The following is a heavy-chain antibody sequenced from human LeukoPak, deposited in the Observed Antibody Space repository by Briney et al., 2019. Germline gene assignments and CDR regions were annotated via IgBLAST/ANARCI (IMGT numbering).Heavy chain of an antibody. CDR2: ISAYNGNT. CDR1: GYTFTTYG. J-gene: IGHJ5*02. Sequence: GASVKVSCKASGYTFTTYGISWVRQAPGQGLEWMGWISAYNGNTNYAQQFQGRVTMTTDTSMSTAFMELRSLRSDDTAVYYCARDLIAVRQGCFDPWGQGALGTVS. D-gene: IGHD6-19*01. CDR3: ARDLIAVRQGCFDP. V-gene: IGHV1-18*01.